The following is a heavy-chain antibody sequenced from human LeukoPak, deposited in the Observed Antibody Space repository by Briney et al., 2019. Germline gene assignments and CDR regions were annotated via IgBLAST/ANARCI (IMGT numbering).Heavy chain of an antibody. J-gene: IGHJ4*02. CDR2: ISSSSSTM. D-gene: IGHD4-17*01. Sequence: GGSLRLSCAASGFTFSTYSMNWVRQAPGKGLEWVSYISSSSSTMYYADSVKGRFTISRDNAKNSLYLQMKSLRDEDTAVYYCARGNPPPVPDKWGDYVSFVGSFDYWGQGTLITVSS. CDR1: GFTFSTYS. CDR3: ARGNPPPVPDKWGDYVSFVGSFDY. V-gene: IGHV3-48*02.